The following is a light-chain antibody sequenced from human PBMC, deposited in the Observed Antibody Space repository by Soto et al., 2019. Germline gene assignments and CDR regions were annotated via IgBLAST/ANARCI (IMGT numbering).Light chain of an antibody. CDR3: QQYNSYWM. CDR2: DAS. V-gene: IGKV1-5*01. Sequence: DIQMTQSPSTLSASVGDRVTITCRASQTIDDYLAWYQQKPGKAPKLLIYDASNLQSGVPSRFSGSGSGTEFTLIISSLQPDDFETYYCQQYNSYWMFGLGTKVEI. CDR1: QTIDDY. J-gene: IGKJ1*01.